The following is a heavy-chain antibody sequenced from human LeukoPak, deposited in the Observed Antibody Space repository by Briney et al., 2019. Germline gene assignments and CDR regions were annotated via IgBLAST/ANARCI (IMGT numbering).Heavy chain of an antibody. CDR1: GFTFSNYG. V-gene: IGHV3-7*01. Sequence: GGSLRLSCAASGFTFSNYGMSWVRQAPGKGLEWVANIKQDGGQIYYLESVKGRFTVSRDNAKNSLYLQMNSLRAEDTAVYYCARLGARQMLEYWGQGTLVTVSS. D-gene: IGHD4-17*01. CDR2: IKQDGGQI. CDR3: ARLGARQMLEY. J-gene: IGHJ4*02.